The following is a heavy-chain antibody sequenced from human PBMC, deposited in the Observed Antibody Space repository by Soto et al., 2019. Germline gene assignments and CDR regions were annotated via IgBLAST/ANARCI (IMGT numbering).Heavy chain of an antibody. D-gene: IGHD3-22*01. CDR3: EADPKYYYDSSGYPHGAFAI. CDR2: IVVGSGNT. V-gene: IGHV1-58*01. Sequence: ASVKVSCKASGCAFTSSAVQWVRQARGQRLEWIGWIVVGSGNTNYAQKFQERVTITRDMSTSTAYMELSSLRSEDTAVYYCEADPKYYYDSSGYPHGAFAIWGQGTMVTVSS. J-gene: IGHJ3*02. CDR1: GCAFTSSA.